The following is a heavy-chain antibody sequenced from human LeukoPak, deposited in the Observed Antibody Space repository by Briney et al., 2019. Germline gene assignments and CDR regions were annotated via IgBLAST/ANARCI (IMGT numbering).Heavy chain of an antibody. D-gene: IGHD5-18*01. CDR1: GYSFTSYW. J-gene: IGHJ6*03. V-gene: IGHV5-51*01. Sequence: GESLKISCKGSGYSFTSYWIGWVRQMPGKGLEWMGIIYPGDSDTRYSPSFQGQVTISADKSISTAYLQWSSLKASDTAMYYCARLYFGYSYGYNYYYMDVWGKGTTVTVS. CDR3: ARLYFGYSYGYNYYYMDV. CDR2: IYPGDSDT.